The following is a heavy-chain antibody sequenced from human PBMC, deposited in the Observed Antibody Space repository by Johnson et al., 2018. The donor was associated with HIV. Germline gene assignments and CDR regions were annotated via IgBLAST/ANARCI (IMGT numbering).Heavy chain of an antibody. D-gene: IGHD6-13*01. CDR3: ANLGYSSSWDYDGFDI. Sequence: VQLVESGGGLVQPGGSLRLSCAASGLTFSSYAMSWVRQAPGKGLEWVSSISDTGGSIYYADSVKGRFTISRDNSKNMLYLQMNSLRAEDPALYYCANLGYSSSWDYDGFDIWGQGTMVTVSS. J-gene: IGHJ3*02. CDR1: GLTFSSYA. CDR2: ISDTGGSI. V-gene: IGHV3-23*04.